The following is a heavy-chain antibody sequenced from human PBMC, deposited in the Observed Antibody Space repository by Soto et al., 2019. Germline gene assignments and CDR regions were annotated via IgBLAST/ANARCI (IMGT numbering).Heavy chain of an antibody. CDR1: GGSISSYY. J-gene: IGHJ6*04. Sequence: SETLSLTCTVSGGSISSYYWSWIRQPPGKGLEWIGYIYYSGSTNYNPSLKSRVTISVDTSKNQFSLKLSSVTAADTAVYYCARDLTGIPSSSWYKGYYYGLDVWGKGTMVTASS. V-gene: IGHV4-59*01. D-gene: IGHD6-13*01. CDR3: ARDLTGIPSSSWYKGYYYGLDV. CDR2: IYYSGST.